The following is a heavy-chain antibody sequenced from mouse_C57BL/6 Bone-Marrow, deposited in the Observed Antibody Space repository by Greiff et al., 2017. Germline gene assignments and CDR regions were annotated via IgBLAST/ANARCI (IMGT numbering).Heavy chain of an antibody. V-gene: IGHV1-78*01. CDR2: IYPRDGST. CDR1: GYTFTDHT. D-gene: IGHD1-1*01. J-gene: IGHJ4*01. CDR3: ARGITTVVATDYYAMDY. Sequence: VKLMESDAELVKPGASVKISCKVSGYTFTDHTIHWMKQRPEQGLEWIGYIYPRDGSTKYNEKFKGKATLTADKSSSTAYMQLNSLTSEDSAVYFCARGITTVVATDYYAMDYWGQGTSVTVSS.